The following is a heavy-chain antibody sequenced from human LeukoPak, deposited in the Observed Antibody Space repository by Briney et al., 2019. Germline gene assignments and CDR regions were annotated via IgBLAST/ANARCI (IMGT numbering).Heavy chain of an antibody. Sequence: ASVKVSCKASGYTFTSYGISWVRQAPGQGLERMGWISAYNGNTNYAQKLQGRVTMTTDTSTSTAYMELRSLRSDDTAVYYCARGPLWNSPPVHYYYYGMDVWGQGTTVTVSS. J-gene: IGHJ6*02. CDR3: ARGPLWNSPPVHYYYYGMDV. V-gene: IGHV1-18*01. CDR1: GYTFTSYG. D-gene: IGHD1-7*01. CDR2: ISAYNGNT.